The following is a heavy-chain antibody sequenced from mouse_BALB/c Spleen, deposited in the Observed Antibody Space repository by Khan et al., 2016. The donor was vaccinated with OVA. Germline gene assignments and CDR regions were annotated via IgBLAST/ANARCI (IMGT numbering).Heavy chain of an antibody. Sequence: VQLQESGPGLVQPSQSLSITCTVSGFSLTNYGVHWVRQSPGKGLEWLGVIWSGGITDYNETFISRLSISKDISKSQVFFKMNSLQANDTAIYYCAKNRNGYFDYRGQGTTLTVSS. CDR3: AKNRNGYFDY. J-gene: IGHJ2*01. V-gene: IGHV2-2*02. CDR2: IWSGGIT. D-gene: IGHD1-1*02. CDR1: GFSLTNYG.